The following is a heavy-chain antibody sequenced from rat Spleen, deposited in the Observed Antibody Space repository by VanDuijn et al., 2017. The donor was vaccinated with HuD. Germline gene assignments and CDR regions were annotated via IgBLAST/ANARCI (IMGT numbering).Heavy chain of an antibody. CDR2: INTGSGGT. Sequence: QVQLQQSGAELAKPGSSVKISCKASGYTFTSYDVNWIKQTTGQGLDYIGYINTGSGGTNYNEKFKGKATLTVDKSSSTAFMQLTSLTPDDSAVYYCARMNYGGSPSDYWGQGVMVTVSS. D-gene: IGHD1-11*01. CDR3: ARMNYGGSPSDY. V-gene: IGHV1-43*01. J-gene: IGHJ2*01. CDR1: GYTFTSYD.